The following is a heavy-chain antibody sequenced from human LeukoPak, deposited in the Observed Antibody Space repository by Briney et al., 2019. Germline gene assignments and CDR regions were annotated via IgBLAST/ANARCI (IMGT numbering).Heavy chain of an antibody. D-gene: IGHD3-16*01. V-gene: IGHV1-8*03. J-gene: IGHJ4*02. CDR1: GYTFTNYD. CDR3: LGGESFDY. CDR2: MSPNSGNT. Sequence: VASVKVSCKASGYTFTNYDINWVRQATGQGLEWMGWMSPNSGNTGYAQKFQGRVTITTNTSISTAYMELSSLRSEDTAVYFCLGGESFDYWGQGTLVTVSS.